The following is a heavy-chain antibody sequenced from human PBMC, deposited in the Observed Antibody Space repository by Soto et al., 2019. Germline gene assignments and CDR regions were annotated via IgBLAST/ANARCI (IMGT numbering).Heavy chain of an antibody. CDR1: GGTFSSYT. Sequence: AVKVSCKSSGGTFSSYTSSWVRQSPGKGLEWMGRIIPILGIANYAQKFQGRVTITADKSTSTAYMELSSLRSEDTDVYYCAREEVRGLVVVPAXMSGEWDYSYYYMDVWGKGTTVTVSS. CDR3: AREEVRGLVVVPAXMSGEWDYSYYYMDV. D-gene: IGHD2-2*01. J-gene: IGHJ6*03. CDR2: IIPILGIA. V-gene: IGHV1-69*04.